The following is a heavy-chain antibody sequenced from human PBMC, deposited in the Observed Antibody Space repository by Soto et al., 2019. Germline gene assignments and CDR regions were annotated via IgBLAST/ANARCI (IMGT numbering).Heavy chain of an antibody. V-gene: IGHV4-30-2*01. Sequence: SETLSLTCAVSGGSISSGGYSRSWIRQPPGKRLEWIGYIYHSGSTYYNPSLKSRVTISVDTSKNQFSLKLSSVTAADTAVYYCARVAEGTYYYDSSGYFDCWGQGTLVTVSS. J-gene: IGHJ4*02. CDR3: ARVAEGTYYYDSSGYFDC. CDR2: IYHSGST. CDR1: GGSISSGGYS. D-gene: IGHD3-22*01.